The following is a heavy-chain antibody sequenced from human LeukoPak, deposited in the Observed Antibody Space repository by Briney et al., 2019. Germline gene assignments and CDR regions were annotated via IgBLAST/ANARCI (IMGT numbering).Heavy chain of an antibody. CDR3: ARGQIVVVPAAMGYGWFDP. CDR2: IIPIFGTA. D-gene: IGHD2-2*01. CDR1: GGTFSSYA. Sequence: SVKVSCKASGGTFSSYAISWVRQAPGQGREWMGGIIPIFGTANYAQKFQGRVTITADESTSTAYMELSSLRSEDTAVYYCARGQIVVVPAAMGYGWFDPWGQGTLVTVSS. V-gene: IGHV1-69*13. J-gene: IGHJ5*02.